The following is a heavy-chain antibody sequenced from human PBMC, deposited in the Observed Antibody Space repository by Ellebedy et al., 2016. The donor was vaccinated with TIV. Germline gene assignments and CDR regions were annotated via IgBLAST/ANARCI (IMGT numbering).Heavy chain of an antibody. CDR2: IGIAGDP. J-gene: IGHJ4*02. CDR1: GFTFSRYD. D-gene: IGHD1-14*01. CDR3: VRGAPDGFDF. V-gene: IGHV3-13*05. Sequence: GESLKISCAASGFTFSRYDMHWVRQVTGKGLEWVSAIGIAGDPYYSDSVKGRFTISRENVKNSLYFQLNSLRVGDTALYYCVRGAPDGFDFWGQGTLVTVSS.